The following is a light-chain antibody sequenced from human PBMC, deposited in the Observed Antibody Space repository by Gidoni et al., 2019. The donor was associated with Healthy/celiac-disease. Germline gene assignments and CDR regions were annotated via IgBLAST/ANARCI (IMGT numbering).Light chain of an antibody. CDR1: PSVSSY. Sequence: EIVMTQSPATLSVSPGERATLSCRASPSVSSYLAWYQQNPGQAPRLLIYGASTRATGIPARFRGSGSGKEFTLNISSLQSEDFAVYYCQKYNNWPRTFGQGTKLEIK. CDR2: GAS. J-gene: IGKJ1*01. V-gene: IGKV3-15*01. CDR3: QKYNNWPRT.